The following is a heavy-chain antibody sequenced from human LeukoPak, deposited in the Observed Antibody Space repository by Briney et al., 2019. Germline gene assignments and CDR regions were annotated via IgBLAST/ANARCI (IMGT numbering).Heavy chain of an antibody. CDR3: AKDREWLSDAYYFDY. D-gene: IGHD3-3*01. J-gene: IGHJ4*02. Sequence: GGSLRLSCAASGFTFSSYGMHWVRQAPGKGLEWVAFIRFDGRNKYYADSVKGRFTISRDNSKNTLYLQMNSLRAEDTAVYYCAKDREWLSDAYYFDYWGQGTLVTVSS. V-gene: IGHV3-30*02. CDR1: GFTFSSYG. CDR2: IRFDGRNK.